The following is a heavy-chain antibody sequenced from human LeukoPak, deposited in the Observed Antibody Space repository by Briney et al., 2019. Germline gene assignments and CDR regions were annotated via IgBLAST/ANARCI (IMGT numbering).Heavy chain of an antibody. CDR3: ARAAVAGDYFDY. V-gene: IGHV4-34*01. CDR2: INHSGST. CDR1: GGSFSGYY. D-gene: IGHD6-19*01. J-gene: IGHJ4*02. Sequence: PSETLSLTCAVYGGSFSGYYWSWIRQPPGKGLEWIGEINHSGSTNYNPSLKSRVTISVDTSKNQFSLKLSSVTAADTAVYYCARAAVAGDYFDYWGQGTLVTVSP.